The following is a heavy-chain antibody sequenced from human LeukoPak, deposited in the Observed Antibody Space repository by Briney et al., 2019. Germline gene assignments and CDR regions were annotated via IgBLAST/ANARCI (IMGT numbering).Heavy chain of an antibody. D-gene: IGHD5-24*01. J-gene: IGHJ4*02. CDR3: ARGRDGYNGNFDY. CDR2: IFYSGST. V-gene: IGHV4-59*08. Sequence: SETLSLTCTVSGGSISSYYWTSIRQPPGKGLEWIGYIFYSGSTNYNPSLKSRVTVSLDTSKNQFSLKLSSVTAADTALYYCARGRDGYNGNFDYWGQGILSPSPQ. CDR1: GGSISSYY.